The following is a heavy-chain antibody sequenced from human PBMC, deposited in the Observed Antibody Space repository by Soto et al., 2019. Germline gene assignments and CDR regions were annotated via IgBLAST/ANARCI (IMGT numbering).Heavy chain of an antibody. CDR1: GFTFSSYS. CDR2: ISSSSSTI. CDR3: ARDPRYGAFDY. V-gene: IGHV3-48*01. D-gene: IGHD4-17*01. J-gene: IGHJ4*02. Sequence: GGSLRLSCAASGFTFSSYSMNWVRQAPGKGLEWVSYISSSSSTIYYADSVKGRFTISRDNAKNSLYLQMNSLRAEDTAVYYCARDPRYGAFDYWGQGTLVTVSS.